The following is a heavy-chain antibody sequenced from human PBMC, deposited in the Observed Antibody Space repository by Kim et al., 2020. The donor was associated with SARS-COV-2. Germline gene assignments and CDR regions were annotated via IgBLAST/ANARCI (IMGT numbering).Heavy chain of an antibody. D-gene: IGHD3-3*01. V-gene: IGHV4-39*01. CDR1: GGSIGTTNYF. Sequence: SETLSLTCTVSGGSIGTTNYFWCWIRQPPGKGLEWIATVSFSGTTYYNPSLKSRVTISIDTSKNQFSLKLNSVTAADTAMYYCARPPRGISRRAFDIWGQGTMVTVSS. J-gene: IGHJ3*02. CDR2: VSFSGTT. CDR3: ARPPRGISRRAFDI.